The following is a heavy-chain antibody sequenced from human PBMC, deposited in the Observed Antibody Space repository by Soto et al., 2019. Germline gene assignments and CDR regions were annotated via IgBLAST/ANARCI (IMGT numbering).Heavy chain of an antibody. J-gene: IGHJ2*01. D-gene: IGHD3-10*01. CDR2: IRNKVNKYAT. V-gene: IGHV3-73*02. CDR1: GFTFSGSA. CDR3: TSLPNIDGRVGGRYLDL. Sequence: EVQLVESGGGLVQPGGSLRLSCAASGFTFSGSAMHWVRQASGRGLEWIGRIRNKVNKYATVYAASVTGRFTIFRDDSKNTAYLQMTNLNTGDTDVYHCTSLPNIDGRVGGRYLDLWGRGTLVTVSS.